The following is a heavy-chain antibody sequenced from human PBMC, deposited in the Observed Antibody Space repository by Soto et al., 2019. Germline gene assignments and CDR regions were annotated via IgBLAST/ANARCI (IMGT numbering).Heavy chain of an antibody. D-gene: IGHD6-19*01. V-gene: IGHV3-30*03. CDR2: ISYDGSNK. CDR3: AIFSVAGTEFGTY. J-gene: IGHJ4*02. Sequence: PGGSLRLSWAASGFTFSSYGMHWVRQAPGKGLEWVAVISYDGSNKYYADSVKGRFTISRDNSKNTLYLQMNSLRAEDTAVYYCAIFSVAGTEFGTYWGQGTLVTVSS. CDR1: GFTFSSYG.